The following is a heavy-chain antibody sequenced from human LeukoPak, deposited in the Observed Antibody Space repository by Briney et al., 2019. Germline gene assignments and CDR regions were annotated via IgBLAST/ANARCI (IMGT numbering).Heavy chain of an antibody. V-gene: IGHV4-59*10. D-gene: IGHD4-17*01. CDR3: ARASHDYGDYSHFDY. CDR2: IYTSGST. J-gene: IGHJ4*02. Sequence: TSETLSLTCAVYGGSFSSYYWSWIRQPAGKGLEWIGRIYTSGSTNYNPSLKSRVTISVDTSKNQFPLKLSSVTAADTAVYYCARASHDYGDYSHFDYWGQGTLVTVSS. CDR1: GGSFSSYY.